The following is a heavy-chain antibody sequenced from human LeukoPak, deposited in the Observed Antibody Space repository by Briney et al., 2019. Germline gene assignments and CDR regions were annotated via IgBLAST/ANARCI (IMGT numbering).Heavy chain of an antibody. Sequence: PSGTLSLTCAVSGGSISSSNWWSWVRQPPGKGLEWIGEIYHSGSTNYNPSLKSRVTISVDKSKNQFSLKLSSVTAADTAVYYCARDPLVVGATTPNFDYWGQGTLVTVSS. J-gene: IGHJ4*02. CDR2: IYHSGST. V-gene: IGHV4-4*02. CDR3: ARDPLVVGATTPNFDY. D-gene: IGHD1-26*01. CDR1: GGSISSSNW.